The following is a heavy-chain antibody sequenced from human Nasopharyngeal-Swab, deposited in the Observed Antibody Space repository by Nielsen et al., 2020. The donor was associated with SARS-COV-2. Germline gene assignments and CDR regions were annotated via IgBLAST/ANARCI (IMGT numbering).Heavy chain of an antibody. CDR3: AKDGMVRGAFDI. V-gene: IGHV3-23*01. D-gene: IGHD5-18*01. CDR2: ISGSGGST. CDR1: GFTFSSYA. J-gene: IGHJ3*02. Sequence: GGSLRLSCAASGFTFSSYAMSWVRQAPGKGLEWVSAISGSGGSTYYADSVKGRFTISRDNSKNTLCLQMNSLRAEDTAVYYCAKDGMVRGAFDIWGQGTMVTVSS.